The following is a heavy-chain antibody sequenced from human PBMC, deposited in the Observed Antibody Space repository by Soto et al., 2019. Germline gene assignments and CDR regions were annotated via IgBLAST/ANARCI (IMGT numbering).Heavy chain of an antibody. J-gene: IGHJ4*02. D-gene: IGHD1-7*01. Sequence: PGGSLRLSCAASGFTFSSYAMSRVRQAPGKGLEWVSAISGSGGSTYYADSVKGRFTISRDNSKNTLYLQMNSLRAEDTAVYYCAKPLWALELSFYFDYWGQGTLVTVSS. CDR3: AKPLWALELSFYFDY. CDR2: ISGSGGST. CDR1: GFTFSSYA. V-gene: IGHV3-23*01.